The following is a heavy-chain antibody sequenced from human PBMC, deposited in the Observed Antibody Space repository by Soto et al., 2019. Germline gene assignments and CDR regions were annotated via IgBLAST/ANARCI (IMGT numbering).Heavy chain of an antibody. J-gene: IGHJ5*02. CDR3: ARGVATIGP. CDR1: GDSISSYY. D-gene: IGHD5-12*01. CDR2: IYYSGST. V-gene: IGHV4-59*01. Sequence: SETLSLTCSVSGDSISSYYWIWIRQPPGKGLEWIGYIYYSGSTNYNPSFKSRVTISVDTPKNQFSLKLTSVTAADTAVYYCARGVATIGPWGQGTLVTVSS.